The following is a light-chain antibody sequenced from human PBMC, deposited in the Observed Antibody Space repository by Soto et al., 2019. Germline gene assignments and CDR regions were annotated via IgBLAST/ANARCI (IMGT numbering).Light chain of an antibody. CDR1: QSVSVNS. V-gene: IGKV3-20*01. CDR2: AAS. CDR3: RQYGGSPFT. J-gene: IGKJ3*01. Sequence: EIVLTQSPGTLSLSPGERATLSCRASQSVSVNSLAWYQQKGGQAPRLLIYAASTRATGVPDRFSGTGSGTDLALTSSRLETDDSAVDYCRQYGGSPFTFGPGTKVDIK.